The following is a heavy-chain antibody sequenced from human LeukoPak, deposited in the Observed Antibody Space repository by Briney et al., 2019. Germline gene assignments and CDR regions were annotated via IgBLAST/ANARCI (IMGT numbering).Heavy chain of an antibody. Sequence: ASVKVSCKASGYTFTGYYMHWVRQAPGQGLEWMGWMNPNSGNTGYAQRFQGRVTMTRNTSISTAYMELSSLRSEDTAVYFCTRGDYWGQGTLVTVSS. V-gene: IGHV1-8*02. CDR1: GYTFTGYY. CDR3: TRGDY. CDR2: MNPNSGNT. J-gene: IGHJ4*02.